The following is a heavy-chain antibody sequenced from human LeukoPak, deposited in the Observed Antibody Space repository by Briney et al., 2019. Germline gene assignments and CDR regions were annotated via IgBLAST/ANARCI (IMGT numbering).Heavy chain of an antibody. V-gene: IGHV3-21*01. D-gene: IGHD1-26*01. CDR3: VRRIRIVVPTTRAYHFDY. J-gene: IGHJ4*02. Sequence: GGSLRLSCVTSGFNFSDYAMGWVRQAPGRGLAWVSSISRSSNYIYYADSVKGRFTISRDNARNSVYLQMNSLRADDTAFYFCVRRIRIVVPTTRAYHFDYWGRGTLVTVSS. CDR2: ISRSSNYI. CDR1: GFNFSDYA.